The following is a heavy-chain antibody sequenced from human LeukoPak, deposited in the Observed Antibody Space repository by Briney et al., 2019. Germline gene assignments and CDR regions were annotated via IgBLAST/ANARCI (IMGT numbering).Heavy chain of an antibody. CDR3: ARDATGGSSPFDY. V-gene: IGHV3-23*01. D-gene: IGHD2-15*01. Sequence: GGSLRLSCAASGFTFSSYAMSWVRQAPGKGLEWVSAISGSGGSTYYADSVKGRFTISRDNSKNTLYLQMSSLRAEDTAVYYCARDATGGSSPFDYWGQGTLVTVSS. CDR1: GFTFSSYA. J-gene: IGHJ4*02. CDR2: ISGSGGST.